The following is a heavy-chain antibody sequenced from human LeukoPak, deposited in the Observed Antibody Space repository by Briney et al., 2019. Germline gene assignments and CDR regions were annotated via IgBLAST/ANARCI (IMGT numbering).Heavy chain of an antibody. CDR1: GGTFRSYA. CDR2: ISYDGNNK. CDR3: ARGGPFDSSGYYRFDY. V-gene: IGHV3-30-3*01. J-gene: IGHJ4*02. Sequence: PGASVKVSCKASGGTFRSYAISWVRQAPGKGLEWVAVISYDGNNKYYADSVKGRFTISRDNSKNTLYLQMNSMRAEDTAVYHCARGGPFDSSGYYRFDYWGQGTQVTVSS. D-gene: IGHD3-22*01.